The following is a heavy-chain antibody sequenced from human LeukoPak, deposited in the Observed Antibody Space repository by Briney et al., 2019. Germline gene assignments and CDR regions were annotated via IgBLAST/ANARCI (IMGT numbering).Heavy chain of an antibody. D-gene: IGHD2-21*02. J-gene: IGHJ4*02. CDR3: ARDLVVTTSGY. V-gene: IGHV3-21*01. CDR1: GFTFSSYS. Sequence: PGGSLRLSCAASGFTFSSYSMNWVRQAPGKGLEWVSSISSSSSYIYYADSVKGRFTISRDNAKNSLYLRMNSLRAEDTAVYYCARDLVVTTSGYWGQGTLVTVSS. CDR2: ISSSSSYI.